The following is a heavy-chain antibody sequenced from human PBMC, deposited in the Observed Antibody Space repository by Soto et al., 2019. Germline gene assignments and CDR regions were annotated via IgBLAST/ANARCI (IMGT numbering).Heavy chain of an antibody. CDR3: ARGRVTHYYDTPRRFDP. Sequence: PSETLSLTCAVYGGSFSGYYWSWIRQPPGKGLEWIGEINHSGSTNYNPSLKSRLTISVDTSKNQFSLKLSSVTAADTAVYYCARGRVTHYYDTPRRFDPWGQGTMVTVYS. D-gene: IGHD3-22*01. J-gene: IGHJ5*02. V-gene: IGHV4-34*01. CDR1: GGSFSGYY. CDR2: INHSGST.